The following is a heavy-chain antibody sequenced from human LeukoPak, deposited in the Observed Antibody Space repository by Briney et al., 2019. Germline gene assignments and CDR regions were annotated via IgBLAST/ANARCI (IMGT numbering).Heavy chain of an antibody. J-gene: IGHJ4*02. CDR1: GFTFSSYA. CDR3: VKDRVITMIVGDLRD. D-gene: IGHD3-22*01. V-gene: IGHV3-30*14. Sequence: GRSLRLSCAASGFTFSSYAMHWVRQAPGKGLEWVAVISYDGSNKYYADSVKGRFTISRDNSKNTLYLQMSSLRAEDTAVYYCVKDRVITMIVGDLRDWGQGTLVTVSS. CDR2: ISYDGSNK.